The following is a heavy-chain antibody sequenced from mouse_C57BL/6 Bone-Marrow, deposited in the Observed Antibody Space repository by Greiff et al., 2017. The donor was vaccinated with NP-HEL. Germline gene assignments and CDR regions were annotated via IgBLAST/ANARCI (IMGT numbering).Heavy chain of an antibody. V-gene: IGHV1-15*01. Sequence: VQRVESGAELVRPGASVTLSCKASGYTFTDYEMHWVKQTPVHGLEWIGAIDPETGGTAYNQKFKGKAILTADKSSSTAYMELRSLTSEDSAVYYCTRCPLYYYAMDYWGQGTSVTVSS. CDR2: IDPETGGT. CDR3: TRCPLYYYAMDY. J-gene: IGHJ4*01. CDR1: GYTFTDYE.